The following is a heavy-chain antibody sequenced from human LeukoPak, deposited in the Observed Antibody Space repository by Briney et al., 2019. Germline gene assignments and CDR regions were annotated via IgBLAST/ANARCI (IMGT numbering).Heavy chain of an antibody. D-gene: IGHD1-26*01. CDR1: GFTFSSYA. V-gene: IGHV3-23*01. CDR2: ISGSGGST. Sequence: GGSLRLSCAASGFTFSSYAMSWVRQAPGKGLEWVSAISGSGGSTYYADSVKGRFAISRDNSKNTLYLQMNSLRAEDTAVYYCAKWRWELLPYYGMDVWGQGTTVTVSS. CDR3: AKWRWELLPYYGMDV. J-gene: IGHJ6*02.